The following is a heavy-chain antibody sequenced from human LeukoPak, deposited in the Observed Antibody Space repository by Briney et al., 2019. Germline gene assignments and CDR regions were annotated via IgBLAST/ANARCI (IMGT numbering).Heavy chain of an antibody. CDR3: ARLQWLSTPFFDY. CDR1: GGSISSYY. J-gene: IGHJ4*02. D-gene: IGHD6-19*01. CDR2: IYYSGST. V-gene: IGHV4-59*08. Sequence: SETLSLTCTVSGGSISSYYWSWLRQPPGKGLEWIGYIYYSGSTNYNPSLKSRVTISVDTSKNQFSLKLISVTAADTAVYFCARLQWLSTPFFDYWGQGTLVTVSS.